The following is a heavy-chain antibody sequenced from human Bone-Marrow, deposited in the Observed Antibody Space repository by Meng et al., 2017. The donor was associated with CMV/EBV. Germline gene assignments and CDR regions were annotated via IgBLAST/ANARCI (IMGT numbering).Heavy chain of an antibody. D-gene: IGHD3-10*01. Sequence: GGSLRLSCAVSGITFQTYWMHWVRQAPGKGLEWVSVIYSGGSSTYYADSVKGRFTISRDNSKNTLYLQMNSLRAEDTAVYYCAKDLWFGGNWFDPWGQGTLVTVSS. CDR3: AKDLWFGGNWFDP. J-gene: IGHJ5*02. CDR2: IYSGGSST. CDR1: GITFQTYW. V-gene: IGHV3-23*03.